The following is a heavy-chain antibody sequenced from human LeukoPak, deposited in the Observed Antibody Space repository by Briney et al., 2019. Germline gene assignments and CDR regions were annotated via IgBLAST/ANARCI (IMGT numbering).Heavy chain of an antibody. V-gene: IGHV3-33*01. CDR2: ILYDGSNK. D-gene: IGHD4-17*01. Sequence: GGSLRLSCAASGFTFSSYGMHWVRQAPGKGLEWVAGILYDGSNKYYADSVKGRFTISRDNSKNTLYLQMNSLRVEDTAVYYCARDLDYGDITPLYYWGQGTPVTVSS. J-gene: IGHJ4*02. CDR1: GFTFSSYG. CDR3: ARDLDYGDITPLYY.